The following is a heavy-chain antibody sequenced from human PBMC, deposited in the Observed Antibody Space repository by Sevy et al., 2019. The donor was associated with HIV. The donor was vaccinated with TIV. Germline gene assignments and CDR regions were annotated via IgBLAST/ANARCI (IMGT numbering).Heavy chain of an antibody. D-gene: IGHD3-22*01. CDR3: AREVADYYDSSFQH. Sequence: ASVKVSCKASGYTFTGYYMHWVRQAPGQGLEWMGRINPNSGGTNYAQKFQGRVTMTRDTSISTAYMELSRLRSDDTAVYYCAREVADYYDSSFQHGGQGTLVTVSS. J-gene: IGHJ1*01. V-gene: IGHV1-2*06. CDR1: GYTFTGYY. CDR2: INPNSGGT.